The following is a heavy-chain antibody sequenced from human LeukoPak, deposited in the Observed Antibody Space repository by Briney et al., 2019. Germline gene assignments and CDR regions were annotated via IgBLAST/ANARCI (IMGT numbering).Heavy chain of an antibody. J-gene: IGHJ6*03. CDR3: ARGEWDPTSPSDYYYYMDV. CDR1: GYTFTSYG. CDR2: ISAYNGNT. Sequence: ASVKVSCKASGYTFTSYGISWVRQAPGQGLEWMGWISAYNGNTKYSQEFQGRVTITRDTSASTAYMELSSLRSEDMAVYYCARGEWDPTSPSDYYYYMDVWGKGTTVTVSS. V-gene: IGHV1-18*03. D-gene: IGHD1-26*01.